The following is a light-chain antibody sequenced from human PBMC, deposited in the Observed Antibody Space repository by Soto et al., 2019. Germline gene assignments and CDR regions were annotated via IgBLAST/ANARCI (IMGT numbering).Light chain of an antibody. CDR2: GAS. CDR3: QQYHYWWT. V-gene: IGKV3-15*01. Sequence: EIVMTQSPATLSVSPGEKATLSCRASQSVSNNLAWFQQKPGQVPRLLIYGASNRATSVSARFSGSGSGTEFTLTISSLQSEDFAVYYCQQYHYWWTFGQGTKVDIK. J-gene: IGKJ1*01. CDR1: QSVSNN.